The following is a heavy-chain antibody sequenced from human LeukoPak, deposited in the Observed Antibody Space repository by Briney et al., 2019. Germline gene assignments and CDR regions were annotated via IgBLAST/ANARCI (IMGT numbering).Heavy chain of an antibody. D-gene: IGHD1-26*01. Sequence: GGSLRLSCAASGFTFSSYPMHWVRQAPGKGLEYVSGISSNGGSAYYANSVKGRFTISRDNSKNTLYLQMGSLRGEDMAVYYCARRRVGALDYLHYWGQGTLVTVSS. V-gene: IGHV3-64*01. CDR3: ARRRVGALDYLHY. CDR2: ISSNGGSA. CDR1: GFTFSSYP. J-gene: IGHJ4*02.